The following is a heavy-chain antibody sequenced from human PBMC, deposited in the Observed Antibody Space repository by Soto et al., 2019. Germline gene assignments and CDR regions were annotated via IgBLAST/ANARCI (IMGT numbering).Heavy chain of an antibody. V-gene: IGHV1-2*02. CDR3: AREVDTIRAYGMDV. CDR2: INPNSGGT. CDR1: GYPFTGYY. J-gene: IGHJ6*02. D-gene: IGHD5-12*01. Sequence: XSVKVSFHATGYPFTGYYMDWVQQAPGQGLEWMGWINPNSGGTNYAQKFQGRVTMTRDTSISTAYMELSRLRSDDTAVYYCAREVDTIRAYGMDVWGQGTTVTVSS.